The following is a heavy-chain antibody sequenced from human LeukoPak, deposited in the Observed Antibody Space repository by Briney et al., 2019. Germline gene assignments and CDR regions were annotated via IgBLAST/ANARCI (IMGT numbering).Heavy chain of an antibody. D-gene: IGHD4-23*01. CDR3: AGVPHLGGYSFDY. Sequence: GGSLRVSCAASGFTFSSYTMSWVRQAPGRGVEWVSGISSNGNTMYYADSVKGRFTVSRENPKNTLCMQMNRPRGKDTRVYYCAGVPHLGGYSFDYWGQGTLVTVSS. V-gene: IGHV3-23*01. CDR1: GFTFSSYT. CDR2: ISSNGNTM. J-gene: IGHJ4*02.